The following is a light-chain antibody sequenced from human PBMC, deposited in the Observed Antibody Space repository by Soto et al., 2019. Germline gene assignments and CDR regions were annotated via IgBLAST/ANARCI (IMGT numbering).Light chain of an antibody. Sequence: EIVLTQSPGTLSLSPGERATLSCRASQSVSSSYLAWYQQKPGQAPRLLIYDASNRATGIPARFSGSGSGTDFTLTISSLEPEDFAVYYCQQRSNWRRTFGQGTKV. CDR3: QQRSNWRRT. V-gene: IGKV3D-20*02. CDR1: QSVSSSY. CDR2: DAS. J-gene: IGKJ1*01.